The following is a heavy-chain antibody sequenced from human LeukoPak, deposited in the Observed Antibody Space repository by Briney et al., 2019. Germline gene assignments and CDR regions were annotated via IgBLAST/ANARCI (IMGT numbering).Heavy chain of an antibody. V-gene: IGHV3-21*01. J-gene: IGHJ3*02. Sequence: GGSLRLSCAASGFTFSSYSMNWVRQAPGKGLEWVSSISGSSTYIYYADSVKGRFTISRDNAKNSLYLQMNSLRAEDTAVYYCARDRRGSNYDLLSDAFDIWGQGTMVTVSS. CDR1: GFTFSSYS. CDR2: ISGSSTYI. CDR3: ARDRRGSNYDLLSDAFDI. D-gene: IGHD4-11*01.